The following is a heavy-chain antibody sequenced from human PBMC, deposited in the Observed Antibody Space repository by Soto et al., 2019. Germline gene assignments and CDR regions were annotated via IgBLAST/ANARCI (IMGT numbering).Heavy chain of an antibody. CDR3: ARDVNGGFCGA. CDR1: GFTFSSYS. V-gene: IGHV3-21*01. Sequence: EVQLVESGGGLVKPGGSLRLSCAASGFTFSSYSMNWVRQAPGKGLEWVSTISSRNNDMYYVDSMKGRFTISRDNARNSVYLQMNSLRADDTAVYYCARDVNGGFCGAWGQGTLVTVSS. D-gene: IGHD2-21*01. CDR2: ISSRNNDM. J-gene: IGHJ5*02.